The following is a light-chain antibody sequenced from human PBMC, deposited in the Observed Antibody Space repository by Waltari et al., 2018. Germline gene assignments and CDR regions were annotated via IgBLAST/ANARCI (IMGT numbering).Light chain of an antibody. CDR2: EDK. J-gene: IGLJ3*02. V-gene: IGLV6-57*04. CDR3: QSYDTNNRV. CDR1: SGSIDSKY. Sequence: FMLTQPHSVSGSPGETVTISCTRSSGSIDSKYVQWYHQRPGSAPTTVIYEDKQRPFGVPDRFSGSIDSSSNSASLTISGLKTEDEAEYYCQSYDTNNRVFGGGTMLTVL.